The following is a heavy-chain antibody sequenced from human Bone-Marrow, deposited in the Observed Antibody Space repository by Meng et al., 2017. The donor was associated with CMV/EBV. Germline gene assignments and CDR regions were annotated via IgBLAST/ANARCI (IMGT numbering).Heavy chain of an antibody. V-gene: IGHV4-39*07. D-gene: IGHD4-23*01. CDR1: GGPISSSSYY. CDR3: ARVAMTTVVTPIFDY. CDR2: IYYSGST. Sequence: SETLSLTCTVSGGPISSSSYYWGWIRQPPGKGLEWIGSIYYSGSTYYNPSLKSRVTISVDTSKNQFSLKLSSVTAADTAVYYCARVAMTTVVTPIFDYWGQGTLVTVSS. J-gene: IGHJ4*02.